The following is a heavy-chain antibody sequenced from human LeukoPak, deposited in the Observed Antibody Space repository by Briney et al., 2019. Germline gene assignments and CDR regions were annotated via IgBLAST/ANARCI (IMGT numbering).Heavy chain of an antibody. D-gene: IGHD1/OR15-1a*01. CDR2: SRNKASSYTT. J-gene: IGHJ6*02. CDR1: GLKFSDHY. V-gene: IGHV3-72*01. CDR3: GRTAIKANNGMDV. Sequence: PGGSLRLSCAASGLKFSDHYIDWVRHARGRGVEGVGRSRNKASSYTTEYAASVEGRFTISRDVSESSLYLQMNSLRTEDTAVYYCGRTAIKANNGMDVWGQGTTVTVSS.